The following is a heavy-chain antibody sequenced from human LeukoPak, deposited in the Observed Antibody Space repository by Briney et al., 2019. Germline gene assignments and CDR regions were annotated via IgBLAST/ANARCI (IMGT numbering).Heavy chain of an antibody. CDR3: ARVLPYDILTSNWFDP. J-gene: IGHJ5*02. D-gene: IGHD3-9*01. CDR2: ISAYNGNT. V-gene: IGHV1-18*04. Sequence: ASVRVSCKASGYTFTSYGMSWVRQAPGQGLEWMGWISAYNGNTNYAQKLQGRVTMTTDTSTSTAYMELRSLRSDDTAVYYCARVLPYDILTSNWFDPWGQGTLVTVSS. CDR1: GYTFTSYG.